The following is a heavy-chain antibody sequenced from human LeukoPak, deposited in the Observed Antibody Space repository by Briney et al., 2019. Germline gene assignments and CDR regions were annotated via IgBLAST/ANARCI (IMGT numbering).Heavy chain of an antibody. CDR3: ARDRAVAGTISPDY. Sequence: GGSLRLSCAASGFTFSSYSMNWVRQAPGKGLEWVSSISSSSSYIYYADSVKGRFTISRDNAKNSLYLQMNSLRAEDTAVYYCARDRAVAGTISPDYWGQGTLGTVSS. V-gene: IGHV3-21*01. D-gene: IGHD6-19*01. CDR1: GFTFSSYS. J-gene: IGHJ4*02. CDR2: ISSSSSYI.